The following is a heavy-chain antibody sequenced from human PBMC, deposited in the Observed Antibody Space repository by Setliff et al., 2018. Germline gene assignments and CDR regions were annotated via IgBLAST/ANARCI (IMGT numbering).Heavy chain of an antibody. CDR3: ARFGGSCSSSSCYASDL. CDR2: ISTYTGKT. CDR1: GYTFSTYG. J-gene: IGHJ3*01. D-gene: IGHD2-2*01. Sequence: ASVKVSCKASGYTFSTYGINWVRQAPGQGPEWMGMISTYTGKTSYAQKFQGRVTMTTDTSAGTGYMELRSLRSDDTAVYFCARFGGSCSSSSCYASDLWGQGTMVTVSS. V-gene: IGHV1-18*01.